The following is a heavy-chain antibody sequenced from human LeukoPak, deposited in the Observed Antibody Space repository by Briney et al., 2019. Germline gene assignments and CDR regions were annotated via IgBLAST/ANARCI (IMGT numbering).Heavy chain of an antibody. Sequence: GSPRLSCAASGFTVSSNYMSWVRQAPGKGLEWVSVIYSGGSTYYADSVKGRFTISRDNSKNTLYLQMNSLRAEDTAVYYCARDPLLWFGENWGQGTLVTVSS. D-gene: IGHD3-10*01. CDR1: GFTVSSNY. J-gene: IGHJ4*02. CDR3: ARDPLLWFGEN. V-gene: IGHV3-66*01. CDR2: IYSGGST.